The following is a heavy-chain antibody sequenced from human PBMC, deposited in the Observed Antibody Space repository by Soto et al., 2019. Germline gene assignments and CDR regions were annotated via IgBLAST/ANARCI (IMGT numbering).Heavy chain of an antibody. CDR1: GYSFTSYW. CDR2: IYPGDSDT. CDR3: ARRLIAAAGLNCFDP. J-gene: IGHJ5*02. D-gene: IGHD6-13*01. V-gene: IGHV5-51*01. Sequence: PGESLKISCKGSGYSFTSYWIGWVRQMPGKGLEWMGIIYPGDSDTRYSPSFQGQVTISADKSISTAYLQWSSLKASDTAMYYCARRLIAAAGLNCFDPWGQGTLVTVSS.